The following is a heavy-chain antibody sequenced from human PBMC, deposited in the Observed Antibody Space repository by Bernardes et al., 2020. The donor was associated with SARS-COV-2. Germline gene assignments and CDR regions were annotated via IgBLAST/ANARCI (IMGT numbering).Heavy chain of an antibody. CDR1: GFTFSGSG. CDR2: IRSKANNYAT. V-gene: IGHV3-73*01. J-gene: IGHJ4*02. CDR3: TRVVEVEAYCGGDCYSAFDY. D-gene: IGHD2-21*02. Sequence: GGSLRLSCTTSGFTFSGSGLHWVRQASGKGLEWVGRIRSKANNYATAYAASMKGRFTISRDDSKNTAYLQMNSLKTEDTAVYYCTRVVEVEAYCGGDCYSAFDYWGQGTLVAVSS.